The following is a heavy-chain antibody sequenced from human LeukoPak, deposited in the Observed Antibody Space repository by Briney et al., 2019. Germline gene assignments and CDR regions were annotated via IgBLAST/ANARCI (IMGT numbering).Heavy chain of an antibody. V-gene: IGHV1-69*05. D-gene: IGHD3-10*01. CDR2: IIPIFGTA. CDR3: AKGSGSSRPYYFDY. J-gene: IGHJ4*02. CDR1: GGTFSSYA. Sequence: SVKVSCKASGGTFSSYAISWVRQAPGQGLEWMGGIIPIFGTANYAQKFQGRVTITTDESTSTAYMELSSLRADDTAVYYCAKGSGSSRPYYFDYWGQGTLVTVSS.